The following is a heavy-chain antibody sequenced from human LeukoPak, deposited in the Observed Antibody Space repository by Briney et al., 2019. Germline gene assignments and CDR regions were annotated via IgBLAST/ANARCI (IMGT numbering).Heavy chain of an antibody. CDR2: INPNSGGA. D-gene: IGHD3-3*01. CDR1: GYTFTGYY. Sequence: ASVKVSXKASGYTFTGYYMHWMRQAPGQGLEWIGRINPNSGGANYAQKFQGRVTMTRDTSISTAYMELSRLRSDDTAVYYCARDSLEWLSFDYWGQGTLVTVSS. V-gene: IGHV1-2*06. CDR3: ARDSLEWLSFDY. J-gene: IGHJ4*02.